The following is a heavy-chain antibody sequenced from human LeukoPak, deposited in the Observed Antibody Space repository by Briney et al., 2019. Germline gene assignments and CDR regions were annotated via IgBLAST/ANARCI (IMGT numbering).Heavy chain of an antibody. Sequence: GGSLRLSCAASGFTFSSYAMSWVRQAPGKGLEWVSAISGSGGSTYYADSVKGRFTISRDNSKNTLYLQMNSLRAEDTAVYYCGREGGGDYYDSSGIPYYFDYWGQGTLVTVSS. CDR1: GFTFSSYA. CDR3: GREGGGDYYDSSGIPYYFDY. CDR2: ISGSGGST. J-gene: IGHJ4*02. D-gene: IGHD3-22*01. V-gene: IGHV3-23*01.